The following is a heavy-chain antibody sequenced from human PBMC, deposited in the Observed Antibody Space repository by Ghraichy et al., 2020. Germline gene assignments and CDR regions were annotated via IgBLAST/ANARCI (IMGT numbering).Heavy chain of an antibody. V-gene: IGHV4-4*02. D-gene: IGHD2-15*01. Sequence: SETLSLTCAVSGGSISSSNWWSWVRQPPGKGLEWIGEIYHSGSTNYNPSLKSRVTISVDKSKNQFSLKLSSVTAADAAVYYWARVGRKIVVVVAATRGDAFDIWGQGTMVTVSS. CDR2: IYHSGST. CDR3: ARVGRKIVVVVAATRGDAFDI. J-gene: IGHJ3*02. CDR1: GGSISSSNW.